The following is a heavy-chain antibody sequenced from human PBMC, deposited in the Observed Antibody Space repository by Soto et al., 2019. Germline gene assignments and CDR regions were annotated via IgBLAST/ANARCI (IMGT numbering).Heavy chain of an antibody. D-gene: IGHD2-2*01. J-gene: IGHJ4*02. CDR3: AKDFVVVPAGMTYFDY. CDR2: ISWNSGNI. Sequence: GGSLSLSCAASGFTFDDYAMHWVRQAPGKGLEWVSGISWNSGNIGYADSVKGRFTISRDNAMNSLYLQMNSLRPEDTALYYCAKDFVVVPAGMTYFDYWGQGSLVTVSS. V-gene: IGHV3-9*01. CDR1: GFTFDDYA.